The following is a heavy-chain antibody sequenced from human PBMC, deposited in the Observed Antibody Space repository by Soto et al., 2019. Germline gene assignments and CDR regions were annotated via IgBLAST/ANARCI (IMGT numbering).Heavy chain of an antibody. CDR1: GGTFSSYT. CDR3: ASLSGGYDVDY. D-gene: IGHD5-12*01. CDR2: IIPILGIA. J-gene: IGHJ4*02. Sequence: QVQLVQSGAEVKKPGSSVKVSCKASGGTFSSYTISWVRQAPGQGLEWMGRIIPILGIANYAQKFQGRVTITADKSTSTAYMELSSLRSEDTDVYYCASLSGGYDVDYWGQGTLVTVSS. V-gene: IGHV1-69*02.